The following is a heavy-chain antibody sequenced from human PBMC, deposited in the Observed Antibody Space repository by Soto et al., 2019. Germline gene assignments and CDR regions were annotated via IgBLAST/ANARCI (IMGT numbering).Heavy chain of an antibody. J-gene: IGHJ3*02. V-gene: IGHV4-39*01. CDR3: ARLQGGAFDI. CDR2: IYYSGRT. Sequence: TLSLTCSVSGDSFSSGTYYWGWVRQPPGKGLEWFGNIYYSGRTYYNPSLKSRVTISVDTSKNQFSLKLSSVTAADTAVYYCARLQGGAFDIWGQGSMVTVSS. CDR1: GDSFSSGTYY. D-gene: IGHD2-15*01.